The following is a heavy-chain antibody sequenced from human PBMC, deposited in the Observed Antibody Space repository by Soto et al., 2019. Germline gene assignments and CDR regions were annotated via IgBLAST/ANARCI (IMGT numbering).Heavy chain of an antibody. CDR3: AREWVAVAGHLGRNFDY. V-gene: IGHV4-34*01. J-gene: IGHJ4*02. Sequence: QVQLQQWGAGLLKPSETLSLTCAVYGGSFSGYYWSWIRQPPGKGLEWIGEINHSGSTNYNTSLKSRVTISVDTSKNQFSLKLSSVTAADTAVYYCAREWVAVAGHLGRNFDYWGQGTLVTVSS. D-gene: IGHD6-19*01. CDR2: INHSGST. CDR1: GGSFSGYY.